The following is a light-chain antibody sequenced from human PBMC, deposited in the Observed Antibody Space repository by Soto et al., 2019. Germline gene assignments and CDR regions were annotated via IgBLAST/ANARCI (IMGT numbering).Light chain of an antibody. CDR1: QSVSSY. V-gene: IGKV3-11*01. J-gene: IGKJ1*01. CDR2: DAS. CDR3: QQYGRTSWT. Sequence: EIVLTQSPATLSLSPGERATLSCRASQSVSSYLAWYQQKPGQAPRLLIYDASNRATGIPDRFSGSGSGTDFTLTISRLEPEDFAVYYCQQYGRTSWTFGQGTKVDI.